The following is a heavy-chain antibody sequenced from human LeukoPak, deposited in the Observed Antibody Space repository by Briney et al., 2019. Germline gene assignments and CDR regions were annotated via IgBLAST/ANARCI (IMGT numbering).Heavy chain of an antibody. J-gene: IGHJ5*02. CDR3: LRVDDTNGHNWFDP. D-gene: IGHD2-8*01. V-gene: IGHV3-33*03. CDR1: GFTFSSYG. CDR2: IWYDGSNK. Sequence: GGSLRLSCAASGFTFSSYGMHWVRQAPGKGLEWVAVIWYDGSNKYYADSVKGRFTISRDNAKSTLYLQMNSLTVEDTAVYYCLRVDDTNGHNWFDPWGQGTLVTVSS.